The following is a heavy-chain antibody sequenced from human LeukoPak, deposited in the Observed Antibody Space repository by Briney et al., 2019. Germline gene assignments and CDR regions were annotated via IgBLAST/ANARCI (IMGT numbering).Heavy chain of an antibody. CDR3: ARGRRTNSNPNWFDP. CDR1: GGSISSYY. CDR2: IYTSGST. J-gene: IGHJ5*02. V-gene: IGHV4-4*07. Sequence: SETLSLTCTVSGGSISSYYWSWIRQPAGKGLEWIGRIYTSGSTNYNPSLKSRVTMSVDTSKNQFSLKLSSLTAADTAVYYCARGRRTNSNPNWFDPWGQGTLVTVPS. D-gene: IGHD1-14*01.